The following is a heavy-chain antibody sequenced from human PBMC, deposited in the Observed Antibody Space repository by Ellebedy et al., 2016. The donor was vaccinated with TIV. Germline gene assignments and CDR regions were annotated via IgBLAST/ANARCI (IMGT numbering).Heavy chain of an antibody. J-gene: IGHJ1*01. Sequence: AASVKVSCKASGYTFTSYYVHWVRQAPGQGLEWMGLINPSGGSTSYAQNFQGRDTMTRDTSTSTVYMDVSRLRSEDKAVYYCATEIGVAGTAGAFQHWGQGTLVTVSS. CDR3: ATEIGVAGTAGAFQH. CDR2: INPSGGST. CDR1: GYTFTSYY. D-gene: IGHD6-19*01. V-gene: IGHV1-46*01.